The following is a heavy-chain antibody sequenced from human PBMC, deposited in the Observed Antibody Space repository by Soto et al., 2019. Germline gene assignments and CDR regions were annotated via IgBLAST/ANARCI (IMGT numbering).Heavy chain of an antibody. CDR1: GYTFTGHY. CDR3: ARDLCPLGSGSPCPTFGMDV. J-gene: IGHJ6*02. D-gene: IGHD3-10*01. V-gene: IGHV1-2*02. CDR2: LKPDNGGT. Sequence: ASVKVSCKASGYTFTGHYMHWVRQVSGRRLEFLGWLKPDNGGTYYAPKFQGRVTFTRDTSNTIAYMEMSGLHSDDTAVYFCARDLCPLGSGSPCPTFGMDVWGQGTTVTVSS.